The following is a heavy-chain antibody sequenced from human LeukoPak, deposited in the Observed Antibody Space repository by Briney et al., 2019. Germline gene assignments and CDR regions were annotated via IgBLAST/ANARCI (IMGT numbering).Heavy chain of an antibody. D-gene: IGHD3-3*01. J-gene: IGHJ4*02. V-gene: IGHV4-39*01. CDR3: ARLDLLRSTFDY. CDR1: GGSISSSSYY. CDR2: IYYSGST. Sequence: PSETLSLTCTVSGGSISSSSYYWGWIRQPPGKGLEWIGSIYYSGSTYYNPSLKSRVTISVDTSKNQFSLKLSSVTAADTAVYYCARLDLLRSTFDYWGRGTLVTVSS.